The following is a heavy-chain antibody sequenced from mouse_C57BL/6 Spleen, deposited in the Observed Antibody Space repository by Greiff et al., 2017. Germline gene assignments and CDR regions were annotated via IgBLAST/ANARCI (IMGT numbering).Heavy chain of an antibody. D-gene: IGHD2-3*01. CDR2: INPGSGGT. V-gene: IGHV1-54*01. Sequence: QVQLQQSGAELVRPGTSVKVSCKASGYAFTNYLIEWVKQRPGQGLEWIGVINPGSGGTNYNEKFKGKATLTADKSSSTAYRQLSSLTSEDSAVYFCARTGDGYFDYWGQGTTLTVSS. J-gene: IGHJ2*01. CDR1: GYAFTNYL. CDR3: ARTGDGYFDY.